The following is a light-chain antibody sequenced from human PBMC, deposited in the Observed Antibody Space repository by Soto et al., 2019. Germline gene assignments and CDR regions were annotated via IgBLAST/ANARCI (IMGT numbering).Light chain of an antibody. CDR2: DAS. J-gene: IGKJ1*01. CDR3: QQRTNWPPTWT. Sequence: EIVLTQSPATLSLSPGERATLSCRASQSVYTYLAWYQQKPGQAPRLLIYDASKRATGIPDRFSGSGSGTDFTLTISSLEPEDFAVYYCQQRTNWPPTWTFGQGTKVEIK. CDR1: QSVYTY. V-gene: IGKV3-11*01.